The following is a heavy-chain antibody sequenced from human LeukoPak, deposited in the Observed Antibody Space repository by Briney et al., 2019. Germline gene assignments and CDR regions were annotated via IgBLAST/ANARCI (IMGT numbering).Heavy chain of an antibody. J-gene: IGHJ4*02. CDR1: GYTFSGNF. Sequence: LEASVKVSCKASGYTFSGNFMHWVRQAPGQGLEWMGWINPNNGDTNYAQKFQGRVTVTRDTSISTAYMELSSLRSDDTAVYYCARTRGSHISMAYLDYWGQGTLVTVSS. CDR3: ARTRGSHISMAYLDY. CDR2: INPNNGDT. V-gene: IGHV1-2*03. D-gene: IGHD2/OR15-2a*01.